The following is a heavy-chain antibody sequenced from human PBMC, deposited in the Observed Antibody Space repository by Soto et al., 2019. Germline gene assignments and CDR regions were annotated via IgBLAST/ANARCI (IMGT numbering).Heavy chain of an antibody. D-gene: IGHD6-6*01. J-gene: IGHJ4*02. Sequence: GSPILSCASIGFTFSSYRVPLVRQAPGKGLVWVSRINSDGSSTSYADSVKARFTISRDISRNTLFLQMDSLRVEDTAMYFCVRDEGNSDSSAAFYWGQGP. V-gene: IGHV3-74*01. CDR3: VRDEGNSDSSAAFY. CDR2: INSDGSST. CDR1: GFTFSSYR.